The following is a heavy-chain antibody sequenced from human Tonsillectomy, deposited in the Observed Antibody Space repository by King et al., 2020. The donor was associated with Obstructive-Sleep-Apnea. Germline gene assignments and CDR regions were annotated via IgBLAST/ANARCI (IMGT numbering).Heavy chain of an antibody. V-gene: IGHV7-4-1*02. J-gene: IGHJ5*02. CDR2: INTNTGNP. D-gene: IGHD6-13*01. Sequence: QLVQSGSELKKPGASVKVSCKASGYTFTSYAMNWVRQAPGQGLEWMGWINTNTGNPTYAQGFTGRFVFSLDTSVSTAYLQISSLKAEDTAVYYCARGPAAGRVRDRGGHWFDPWGQGTLVTVSS. CDR1: GYTFTSYA. CDR3: ARGPAAGRVRDRGGHWFDP.